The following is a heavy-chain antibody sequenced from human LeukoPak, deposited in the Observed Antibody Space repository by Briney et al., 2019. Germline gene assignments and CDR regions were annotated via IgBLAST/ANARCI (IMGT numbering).Heavy chain of an antibody. D-gene: IGHD6-13*01. J-gene: IGHJ2*01. CDR2: IYYSGSA. Sequence: PSETLSLTCTVSGGSISSNSYYWGWIRQPPGKGLEWIGSIYYSGSAYYNPSLKSRVTISVDTSKNQFSLKLSSVTAADTAVYYCARVYYSNSYDYWYFDLWGRGTLVTVSS. V-gene: IGHV4-39*07. CDR1: GGSISSNSYY. CDR3: ARVYYSNSYDYWYFDL.